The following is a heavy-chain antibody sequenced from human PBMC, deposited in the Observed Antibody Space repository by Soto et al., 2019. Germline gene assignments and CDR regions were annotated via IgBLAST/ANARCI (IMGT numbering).Heavy chain of an antibody. J-gene: IGHJ4*02. CDR1: GYTFTTYW. Sequence: EVQLVQSGAEVKKPGESLKISCQGSGYTFTTYWIGWVRQMPGKGLEWMGIIYPGDSDTRYNPSFQGQVTISADKSISTAYRHGSSLTASDSAMYFCARRSGGGTIDYWGQGTLVTVSS. CDR3: ARRSGGGTIDY. V-gene: IGHV5-51*01. D-gene: IGHD1-1*01. CDR2: IYPGDSDT.